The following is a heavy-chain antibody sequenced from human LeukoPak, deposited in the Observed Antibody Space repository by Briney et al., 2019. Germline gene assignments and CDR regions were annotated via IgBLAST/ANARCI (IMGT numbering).Heavy chain of an antibody. D-gene: IGHD3-22*01. J-gene: IGHJ4*02. CDR3: AREALYYYDSSGYYSYYFDY. CDR2: IIPTFGTA. CDR1: GGTFSSYA. Sequence: ASVKVSCKASGGTFSSYAISWVRQAPGQGLEWMGGIIPTFGTANYAQKFQGRVTITADESTSTAYMELSSLRSEDTAVYYCAREALYYYDSSGYYSYYFDYWGQGTLVTVSS. V-gene: IGHV1-69*13.